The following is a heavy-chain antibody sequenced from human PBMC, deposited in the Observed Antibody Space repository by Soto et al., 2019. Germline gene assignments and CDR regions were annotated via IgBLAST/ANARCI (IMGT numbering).Heavy chain of an antibody. Sequence: GESLKISCAASGFTFSDYYMSWIRQAPGKGLEWVSYISSSSSYTNYADSVKGRFTISRDNAKNSLYLQMNSLRAEDTAVYYCARGGQGIDYWGQGTLVTVSS. CDR2: ISSSSSYT. CDR1: GFTFSDYY. J-gene: IGHJ4*02. V-gene: IGHV3-11*06. D-gene: IGHD1-26*01. CDR3: ARGGQGIDY.